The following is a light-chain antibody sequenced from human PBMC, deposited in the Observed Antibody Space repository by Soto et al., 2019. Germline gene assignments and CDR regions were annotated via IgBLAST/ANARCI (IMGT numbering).Light chain of an antibody. CDR1: ISNIGTSS. J-gene: IGLJ1*01. Sequence: QSALTRPHSASGTPGQRGTISCSGSISNIGTSSVHWFQQLPGTAPKLLISTTNQRPSGVPERFSGSKSGTSASLAISGLQSEDEADYYCAAWDDSLNGHVFGTGTKVTVL. CDR3: AAWDDSLNGHV. V-gene: IGLV1-44*01. CDR2: TTN.